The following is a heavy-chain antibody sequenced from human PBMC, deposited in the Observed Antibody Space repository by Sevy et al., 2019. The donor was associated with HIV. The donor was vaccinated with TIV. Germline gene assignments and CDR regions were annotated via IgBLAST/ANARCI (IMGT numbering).Heavy chain of an antibody. CDR3: ITDPAYRGYDEEVINYYYYGMDV. D-gene: IGHD5-12*01. Sequence: GGSQRLSCTASGFTFSSAWMSWVRQAPGKGLEWVGRIKSELDGGAIDYAAPVKGRFSISREDSKNTVYLQMNSLKTEDTAVYYCITDPAYRGYDEEVINYYYYGMDVWGQGTTVTVSS. CDR1: GFTFSSAW. V-gene: IGHV3-15*01. J-gene: IGHJ6*02. CDR2: IKSELDGGAI.